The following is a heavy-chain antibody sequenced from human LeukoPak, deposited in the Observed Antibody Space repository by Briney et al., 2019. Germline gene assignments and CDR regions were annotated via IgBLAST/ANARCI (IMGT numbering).Heavy chain of an antibody. V-gene: IGHV3-69-1*02. Sequence: PGGSLRLSCAASGFTFANYALNWFRHTPGKGLEWLSYISSTYEICYADSVKGRFTVSRDNAKKSLYLQMNSLRAEDTAVYYCARDDKWAFDYWGQGTLVTVSS. J-gene: IGHJ4*02. CDR2: ISSTYEI. D-gene: IGHD1-26*01. CDR1: GFTFANYA. CDR3: ARDDKWAFDY.